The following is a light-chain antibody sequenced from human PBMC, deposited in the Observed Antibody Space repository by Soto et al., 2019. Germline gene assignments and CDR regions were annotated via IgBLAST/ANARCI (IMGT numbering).Light chain of an antibody. CDR3: QQHDDSFTWT. V-gene: IGKV3-20*01. CDR1: QSIAPNY. Sequence: EIVLTQSPGTLSLSPGEKAILSCRASQSIAPNYLAWYQQKPGQAPRLLIYGASSRATGIPDRFSGSGSGTDFTLTISRLEPEDFAVYFCQQHDDSFTWTFGQGTNVDIK. J-gene: IGKJ1*01. CDR2: GAS.